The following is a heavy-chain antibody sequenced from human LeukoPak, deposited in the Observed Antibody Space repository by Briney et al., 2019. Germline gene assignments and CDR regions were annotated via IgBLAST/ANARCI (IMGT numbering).Heavy chain of an antibody. D-gene: IGHD3-22*01. J-gene: IGHJ4*02. CDR1: GGSFSGYY. CDR3: ARGRRSSVGYYDSSGYYRTKPFDY. CDR2: INHSGST. V-gene: IGHV4-34*01. Sequence: SETLSLTCAAYGGSFSGYYLSWIRQPPGKGLEWIGEINHSGSTNYNPSLKSRVTISVATSTNQFSLKLSSVTAADTAVYYCARGRRSSVGYYDSSGYYRTKPFDYWGQGTLVTVSS.